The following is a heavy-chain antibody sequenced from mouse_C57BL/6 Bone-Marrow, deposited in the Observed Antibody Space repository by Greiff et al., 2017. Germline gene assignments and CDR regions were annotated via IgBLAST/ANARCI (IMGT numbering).Heavy chain of an antibody. V-gene: IGHV1-43*01. Sequence: VQLQQSGPELVKPGASVKISCKASGYSFTGYYMHWVKQSSEKSLEWIGEINPSTGGTSYNQKFKGKATLTVDKSSSTAYMQLKSLTSEDSAVYYCDSNTLVATKGVDYWGQGTSVTVSS. D-gene: IGHD1-3*01. CDR2: INPSTGGT. CDR3: DSNTLVATKGVDY. CDR1: GYSFTGYY. J-gene: IGHJ4*01.